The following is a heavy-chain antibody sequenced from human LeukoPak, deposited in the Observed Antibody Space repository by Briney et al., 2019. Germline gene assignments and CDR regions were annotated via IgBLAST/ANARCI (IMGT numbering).Heavy chain of an antibody. Sequence: SGPTLVKPTQTLTLTCTFSGFSLSTNGAGVGWVRQPPGKGLEWIGYIYYSGSTNYNPSLKSRVTISVDTSKNQFSLKLSSVTAADTAVYYCASGRPAAANYWGQGTLVTVSS. J-gene: IGHJ4*02. D-gene: IGHD2-2*01. CDR3: ASGRPAAANY. CDR1: GFSLSTNGAG. V-gene: IGHV4-61*08. CDR2: IYYSGST.